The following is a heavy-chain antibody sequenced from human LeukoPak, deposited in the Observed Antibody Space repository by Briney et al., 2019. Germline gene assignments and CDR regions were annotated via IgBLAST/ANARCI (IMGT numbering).Heavy chain of an antibody. D-gene: IGHD2-15*01. Sequence: GGSLRLSCAPSGFTFSRYWMSWVRQAPGKGLEGVANINEDGSEEYYVDSVRGRFTIARDNAENSLYLQMNSLRAEDTAVYYCARAGDGTAARDYWGQGTLVTVSS. CDR2: INEDGSEE. V-gene: IGHV3-7*01. CDR3: ARAGDGTAARDY. CDR1: GFTFSRYW. J-gene: IGHJ4*02.